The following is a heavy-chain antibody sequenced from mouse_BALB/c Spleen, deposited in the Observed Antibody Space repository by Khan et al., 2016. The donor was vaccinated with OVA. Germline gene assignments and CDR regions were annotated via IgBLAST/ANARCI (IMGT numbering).Heavy chain of an antibody. Sequence: QIQLVQSGPELKKPGETVKISCKASGYIFTGYGMNWVKQAPGKGLKWMGWINTYTYDPTYADAFTGRFVFSLETSTNTVYLQINNLKNEDTATDFCVKHSACSYVMGYWGQGTSVTVSS. CDR3: VKHSACSYVMGY. CDR1: GYIFTGYG. CDR2: INTYTYDP. J-gene: IGHJ4*01. V-gene: IGHV9-3-1*01.